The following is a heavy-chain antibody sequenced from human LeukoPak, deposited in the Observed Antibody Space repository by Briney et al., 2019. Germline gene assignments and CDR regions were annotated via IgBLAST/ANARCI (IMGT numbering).Heavy chain of an antibody. CDR2: ISGSGGST. J-gene: IGHJ4*02. Sequence: GGSLRLSCAASGFTFSSYAMSWVRQAPGKGLEWVSGISGSGGSTYYADSVKGRFTISRDNSKNTLYLQMNSLRAEDTAVYYCAKGERSGEGGYYYDYWGQGTLVTVSS. V-gene: IGHV3-23*01. CDR3: AKGERSGEGGYYYDY. CDR1: GFTFSSYA. D-gene: IGHD3-22*01.